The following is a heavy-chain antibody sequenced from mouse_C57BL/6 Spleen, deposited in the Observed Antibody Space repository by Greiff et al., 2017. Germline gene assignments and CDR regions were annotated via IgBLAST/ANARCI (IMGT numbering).Heavy chain of an antibody. Sequence: QVQLKQSGAELVKPGASVKISCKASGYAFSSYWMNWVKQRPGKGLEWIGQSYPGDGDTNYNGKFKGKATLTADKSSSTAYMQLSSLTSEDSAVYFCAYYYGSSPLFDYWGQGTTLTVSS. CDR2: SYPGDGDT. V-gene: IGHV1-80*01. D-gene: IGHD1-1*01. CDR3: AYYYGSSPLFDY. J-gene: IGHJ2*01. CDR1: GYAFSSYW.